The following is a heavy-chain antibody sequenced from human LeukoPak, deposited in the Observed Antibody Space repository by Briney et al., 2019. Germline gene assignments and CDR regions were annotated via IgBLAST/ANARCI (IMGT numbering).Heavy chain of an antibody. V-gene: IGHV4-39*07. CDR3: ARAPDNYYDSSGHFDY. J-gene: IGHJ4*02. CDR1: GGSISSSSYY. Sequence: PSETLSLTCTVSGGSISSSSYYWGWIRQPPGKGLEWIGSIYYSGSTYYNPSLKSRVTISVDTSKNQFSLKLSSVTAADTAVYYCARAPDNYYDSSGHFDYWGQGTLVTVSS. CDR2: IYYSGST. D-gene: IGHD3-22*01.